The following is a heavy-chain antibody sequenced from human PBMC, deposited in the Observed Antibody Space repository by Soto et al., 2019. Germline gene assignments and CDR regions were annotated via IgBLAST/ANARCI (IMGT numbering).Heavy chain of an antibody. Sequence: QGQLVQSGPEVKKPGSSVKVSCKDSGGLFSSFAISWVRQAPGQGLERLGGIIPVFGSTHYAAKFQGRVTITADESTNTAYMELTSLPSGDTAVYYCARGGGPYVWFNEFWGQGTLVTVSS. CDR2: IIPVFGST. CDR3: ARGGGPYVWFNEF. V-gene: IGHV1-69*01. J-gene: IGHJ4*02. D-gene: IGHD3-16*01. CDR1: GGLFSSFA.